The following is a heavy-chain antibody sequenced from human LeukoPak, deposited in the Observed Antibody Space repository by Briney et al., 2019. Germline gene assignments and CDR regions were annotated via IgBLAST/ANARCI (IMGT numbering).Heavy chain of an antibody. V-gene: IGHV1-2*02. CDR1: GYTFTGYY. CDR2: INPNSGGT. J-gene: IGHJ6*03. D-gene: IGHD3-22*01. CDR3: ARDGGSSGFLNYYYMDV. Sequence: GASVKVSCKTSGYTFTGYYIHWVRQAPGQRLEWMGWINPNSGGTNYAQNFQGRVTMTRDTSISTAYMELSRLRSDDTAVYYCARDGGSSGFLNYYYMDVWGKGTTDTISS.